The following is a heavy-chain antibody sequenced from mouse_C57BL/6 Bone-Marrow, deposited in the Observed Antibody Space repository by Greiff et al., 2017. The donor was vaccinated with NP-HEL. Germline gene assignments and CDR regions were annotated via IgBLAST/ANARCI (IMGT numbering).Heavy chain of an antibody. J-gene: IGHJ3*01. V-gene: IGHV1-50*01. CDR2: IDPSDSYT. D-gene: IGHD1-1*01. Sequence: QVQLQQPGAELVKPGASVKLSCKASGYTFTSYWMQWVKQRPGQGLEWIGEIDPSDSYTNYKQKFKGKATLTVDTSSSTAYMQLSSLTSEDSAVYYCAREGIYYYGSSFFAYWGQGTLVTVSA. CDR1: GYTFTSYW. CDR3: AREGIYYYGSSFFAY.